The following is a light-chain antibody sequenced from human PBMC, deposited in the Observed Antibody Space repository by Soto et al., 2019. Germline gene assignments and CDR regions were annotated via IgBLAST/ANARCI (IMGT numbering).Light chain of an antibody. CDR2: DAS. CDR1: ESISSY. V-gene: IGKV3-11*01. Sequence: EIVLTQSPDTRSLSPGCIATLACSSSESISSYLAWYQQKPGQSPRLLIYDASNRATGIPARFSGSGSGTDFTLTISSLEPEDFAVYYCQQRSDWPPITFGQGTRLEI. J-gene: IGKJ5*01. CDR3: QQRSDWPPIT.